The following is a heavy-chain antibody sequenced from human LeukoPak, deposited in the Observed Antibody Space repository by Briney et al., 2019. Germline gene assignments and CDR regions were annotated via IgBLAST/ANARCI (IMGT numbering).Heavy chain of an antibody. Sequence: ASVKVSCKASGYTFTGYYIHWVRQAPGQGLEYVGWITPKSGDTYSPQRFQGRVTMTRDASISTAYMELSSLRSDDTAVYFCARVRLADERAWAYWGQGTLVTVSS. CDR3: ARVRLADERAWAY. D-gene: IGHD3-3*02. J-gene: IGHJ4*02. CDR2: ITPKSGDT. V-gene: IGHV1-2*02. CDR1: GYTFTGYY.